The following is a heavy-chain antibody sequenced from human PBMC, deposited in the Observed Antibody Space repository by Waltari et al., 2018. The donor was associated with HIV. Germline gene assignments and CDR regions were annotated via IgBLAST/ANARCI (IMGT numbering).Heavy chain of an antibody. CDR2: SHCNTGDT. CDR1: SYTCTPFF. CDR3: GRWEYVSLTSIPPGYRFDF. J-gene: IGHJ4*02. D-gene: IGHD2-21*02. V-gene: IGHV1-2*06. Sequence: MHLVQSGADFQRPGASVDVSCVASSYTCTPFFTHIVRQAPGQGLEGLGRSHCNTGDTNLAQNFQGRVTRTRDTLVNTAYMELGSLNSNDTAIYYCGRWEYVSLTSIPPGYRFDFWVVGAAVTVSS.